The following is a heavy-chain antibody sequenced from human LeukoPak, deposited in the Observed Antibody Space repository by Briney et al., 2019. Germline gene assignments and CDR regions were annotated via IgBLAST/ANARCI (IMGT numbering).Heavy chain of an antibody. J-gene: IGHJ4*02. CDR1: GGSISSYY. D-gene: IGHD5-12*01. Sequence: SETLSLTCTVPGGSISSYYWSWIRQPPGKGLEWIGYIYYSGSTNYNPSLKSRVTISVDMSKNQFSLKLSSVTAADTAVYYCARAGYIYSGYEVDDWGQGTLVTVSS. CDR3: ARAGYIYSGYEVDD. V-gene: IGHV4-59*01. CDR2: IYYSGST.